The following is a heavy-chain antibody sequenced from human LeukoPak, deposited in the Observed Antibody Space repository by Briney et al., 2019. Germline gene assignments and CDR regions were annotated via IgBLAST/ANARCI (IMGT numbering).Heavy chain of an antibody. CDR1: GFTFSSYS. V-gene: IGHV3-21*01. J-gene: IGHJ3*02. CDR3: ARGDSSGLDAFDI. Sequence: NAGGSLRLSCAASGFTFSSYSMNWVRQAPGKGLEWVSSISSSSSYIYYADSVKGRFTSSRDNAKNSLYLQMNILRAEDTAVYYCARGDSSGLDAFDIWGQGTMVTVSS. D-gene: IGHD3-22*01. CDR2: ISSSSSYI.